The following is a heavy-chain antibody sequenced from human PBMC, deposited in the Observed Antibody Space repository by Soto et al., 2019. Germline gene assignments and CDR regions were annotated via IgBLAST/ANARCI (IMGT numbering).Heavy chain of an antibody. J-gene: IGHJ4*02. CDR2: IHHSENT. V-gene: IGHV4-4*02. Sequence: QVQLQESGPGLVKPSGTLSLTCAVSGGSISSNNWWSWVRQPPGKGLEWIGEIHHSENTNYNPSLKSRVTISVDKSKNQFSLKLPSVTAADTAVYYCARVGDSGSYDFDNWGQGTLVTVSS. CDR1: GGSISSNNW. CDR3: ARVGDSGSYDFDN. D-gene: IGHD1-26*01.